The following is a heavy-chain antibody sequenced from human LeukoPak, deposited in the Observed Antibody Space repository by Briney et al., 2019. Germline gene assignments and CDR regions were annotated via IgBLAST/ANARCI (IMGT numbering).Heavy chain of an antibody. CDR2: INAGNGNT. V-gene: IGHV1-3*03. CDR3: ARGRYYYDSSGYDGFRYYYYYMDV. D-gene: IGHD3-22*01. Sequence: GASVKDSCKASGYTFTSYAMHWVRQAPGQRLEWMGWINAGNGNTKYSQEFQGRVTITRDTSTSTAYMELSSLRSEDTAVYYCARGRYYYDSSGYDGFRYYYYYMDVWGKGTTVTVSS. J-gene: IGHJ6*03. CDR1: GYTFTSYA.